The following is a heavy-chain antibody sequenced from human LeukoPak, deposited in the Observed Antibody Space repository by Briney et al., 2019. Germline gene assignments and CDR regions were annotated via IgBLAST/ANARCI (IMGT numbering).Heavy chain of an antibody. CDR3: VKTFRYCSGGSCQDY. CDR2: IGSNGGSI. Sequence: ASVKVSCKASGYTFTSYYMHWVRQAPGKGLEYVSVIGSNGGSIYYADSVKGRFTISRDNSKNTLYLQISSLRAEDTAVYYCVKTFRYCSGGSCQDYWGQGTLVTVSS. D-gene: IGHD2-15*01. CDR1: GYTFTSYY. V-gene: IGHV3-64D*06. J-gene: IGHJ4*02.